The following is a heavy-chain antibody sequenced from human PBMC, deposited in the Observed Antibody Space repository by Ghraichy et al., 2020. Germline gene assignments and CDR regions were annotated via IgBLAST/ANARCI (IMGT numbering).Heavy chain of an antibody. D-gene: IGHD6-13*01. J-gene: IGHJ5*02. CDR3: ARDMVAAAGTMNWFDP. V-gene: IGHV3-21*01. CDR2: ISSSSSYI. Sequence: GGSLRLSCAASGFTFSSYSMNWVRQAPGKGLEWVSSISSSSSYIYYADSVKGRFTISRDNAKNSLYLQMNSLRAEDTAVYYCARDMVAAAGTMNWFDPWGQGTLVTVSS. CDR1: GFTFSSYS.